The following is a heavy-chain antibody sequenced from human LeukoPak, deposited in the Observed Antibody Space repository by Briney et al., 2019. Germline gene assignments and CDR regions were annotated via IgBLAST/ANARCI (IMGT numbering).Heavy chain of an antibody. CDR2: ISGSGGST. CDR1: GFTFSSYA. J-gene: IGHJ5*02. V-gene: IGHV3-23*01. D-gene: IGHD6-6*01. CDR3: AKDHGRISARPLWFDP. Sequence: GASVRLSCAASGFTFSSYAMSWVRQAPGKGLEWVSAISGSGGSTYYADSVKGRFTISRDNSKNTLYLQMNSLRAEDTAVYYCAKDHGRISARPLWFDPWGQGTLVTVSS.